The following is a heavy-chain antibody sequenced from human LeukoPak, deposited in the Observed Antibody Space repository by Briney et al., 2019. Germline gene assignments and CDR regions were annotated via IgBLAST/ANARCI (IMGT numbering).Heavy chain of an antibody. CDR3: AREAWGLDYYDSSGEADGAFDI. Sequence: GGSLRLSCAASGFTFSSYAMHWVRQAPGKGLEYVSAISSNEGSTYYANSVKGRFTISRDNSKNTLYLQMGSLRAEDMAVYYCAREAWGLDYYDSSGEADGAFDIWGQGTMVTVSS. J-gene: IGHJ3*02. D-gene: IGHD3-22*01. CDR1: GFTFSSYA. CDR2: ISSNEGST. V-gene: IGHV3-64*01.